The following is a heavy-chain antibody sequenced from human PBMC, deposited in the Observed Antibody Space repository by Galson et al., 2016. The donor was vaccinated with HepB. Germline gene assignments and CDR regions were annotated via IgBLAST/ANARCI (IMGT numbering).Heavy chain of an antibody. CDR3: ASIVGFCSGGNCYFP. D-gene: IGHD2-15*01. CDR1: GFTFSNYA. V-gene: IGHV3-23*01. CDR2: ISGSGDNT. Sequence: LRLSCAASGFTFSNYAMCWVRQAPGKGLEWVSSISGSGDNTYYADSVKDRFTISRDNSKNALYLQMSSLRAADTAIYYCASIVGFCSGGNCYFPWGQGTKVTIS. J-gene: IGHJ3*01.